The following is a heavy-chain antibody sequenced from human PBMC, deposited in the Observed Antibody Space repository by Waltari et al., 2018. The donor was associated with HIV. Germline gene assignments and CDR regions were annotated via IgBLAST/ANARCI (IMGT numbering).Heavy chain of an antibody. Sequence: QVQLVESGGGVVQPGRSLSISCAAPGFTFSSEAMHWVRQAPGKGLEGVAAISYDGRNKYYADSVKGRFTVSRDNSKNTLYVEMSSLSPEDTAVYFCARDGAPPQYWGQGTLVTVSS. V-gene: IGHV3-30*04. J-gene: IGHJ4*02. CDR3: ARDGAPPQY. CDR2: ISYDGRNK. CDR1: GFTFSSEA.